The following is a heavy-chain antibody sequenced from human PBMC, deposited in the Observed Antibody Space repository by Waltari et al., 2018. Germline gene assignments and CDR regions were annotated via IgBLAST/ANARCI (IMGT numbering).Heavy chain of an antibody. V-gene: IGHV4-39*07. Sequence: QLQLQESGPGLVKPSETLSLTCTVSGAPISNRSYYWGWIRQPPGKGLEWIGRIHYSGSTYYDPSLKSRVTISVDTSKNQFSLKLSSVTAADTAVYYCARQRGYDFWSGNNVFDIWGQGTMVTVSS. CDR3: ARQRGYDFWSGNNVFDI. CDR1: GAPISNRSYY. J-gene: IGHJ3*02. CDR2: IHYSGST. D-gene: IGHD3-3*01.